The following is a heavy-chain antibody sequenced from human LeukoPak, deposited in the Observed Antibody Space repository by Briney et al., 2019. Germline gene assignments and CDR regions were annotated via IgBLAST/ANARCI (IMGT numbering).Heavy chain of an antibody. CDR1: GGSISSSSYY. Sequence: SETLSLTCTVSGGSISSSSYYWGWIRQPPGKGLEWIGEINHSGSTNYNPSLKSRVTISVDTSKNQFSLKLSSVTAADTAVYYCARRRNYSSSRGVKMGPFDPWGQGTLVTVSS. CDR3: ARRRNYSSSRGVKMGPFDP. CDR2: INHSGST. J-gene: IGHJ5*02. D-gene: IGHD6-13*01. V-gene: IGHV4-39*07.